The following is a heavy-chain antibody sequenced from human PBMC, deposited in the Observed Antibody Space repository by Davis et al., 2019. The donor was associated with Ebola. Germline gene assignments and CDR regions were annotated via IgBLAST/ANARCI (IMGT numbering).Heavy chain of an antibody. CDR1: GFTFSSYS. CDR3: ARSYDYGGINLDY. V-gene: IGHV4-34*01. Sequence: PGGSLRLSCAASGFTFSSYSMNWVRQPPGKGLEWIGEINHSGSTNYNPSLKSRVTISVDTSKNQFSLKLSSVTAADTAVYYCARSYDYGGINLDYWGQGTLVTVSS. CDR2: INHSGST. J-gene: IGHJ4*02. D-gene: IGHD4-23*01.